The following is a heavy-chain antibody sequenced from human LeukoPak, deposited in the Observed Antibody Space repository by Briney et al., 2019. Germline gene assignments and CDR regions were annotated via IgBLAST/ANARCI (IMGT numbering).Heavy chain of an antibody. D-gene: IGHD2-15*01. Sequence: SETLSLTCSVSGGSISSHFWSWIRQPAGKGLEWIGRIYSSGNTNYNPSLKSRLTMLVDTSKNQFSLKLTSVTAADTAVYYCARAYGCSGACFDYWGQGTLVTVSS. CDR3: ARAYGCSGACFDY. J-gene: IGHJ4*02. CDR1: GGSISSHF. CDR2: IYSSGNT. V-gene: IGHV4-4*07.